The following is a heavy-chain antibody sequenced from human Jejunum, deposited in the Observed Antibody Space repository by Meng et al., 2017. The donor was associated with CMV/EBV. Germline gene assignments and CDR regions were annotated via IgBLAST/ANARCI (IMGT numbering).Heavy chain of an antibody. Sequence: GYYGGWIRQPPGKGLEWIGSFYHSGSTYYNPSLQSRVTVSVDTPKNQFSLKLHSVTAADTAVYYCATTTCGGDCNPEDYYYYVMDVWGQGTTVTVSS. CDR2: FYHSGST. J-gene: IGHJ6*02. D-gene: IGHD2-21*01. CDR3: ATTTCGGDCNPEDYYYYVMDV. CDR1: GYY. V-gene: IGHV4-38-2*01.